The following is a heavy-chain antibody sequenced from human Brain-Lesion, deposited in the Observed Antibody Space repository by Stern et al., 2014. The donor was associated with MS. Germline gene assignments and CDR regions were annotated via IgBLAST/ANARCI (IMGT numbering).Heavy chain of an antibody. CDR2: INPKSGGT. CDR3: ATYYYDSTGYNDF. J-gene: IGHJ4*02. CDR1: GYTFTGYY. V-gene: IGHV1-2*04. Sequence: VQLVESGAEVKKPGASVKVSCKASGYTFTGYYMHWGRQAPGQGLEWMGWINPKSGGTNYAQKFQGWVTMTRDTSINTAYMELSRLRSDDTAVYYSATYYYDSTGYNDFWGQGTLVTVSS. D-gene: IGHD3-22*01.